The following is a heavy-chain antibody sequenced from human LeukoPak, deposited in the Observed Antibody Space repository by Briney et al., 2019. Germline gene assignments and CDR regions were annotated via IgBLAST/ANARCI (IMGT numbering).Heavy chain of an antibody. CDR1: GGSISSYY. CDR2: IYYSGST. CDR3: ASEIVGATRGAFDI. Sequence: PSETLSLTCTVSGGSISSYYWSWIRQPPGKGLEWIGYIYYSGSTNYNPSLKSRVTISVDTSKNQFSLKLSSVTAADTAVYYCASEIVGATRGAFDIWGQGTMVTVSS. J-gene: IGHJ3*02. D-gene: IGHD1-26*01. V-gene: IGHV4-59*01.